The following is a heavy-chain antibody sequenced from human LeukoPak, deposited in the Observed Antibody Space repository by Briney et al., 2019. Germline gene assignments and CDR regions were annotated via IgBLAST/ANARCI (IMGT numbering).Heavy chain of an antibody. CDR3: ARRPNANSFDY. Sequence: GASVKVSCKASGNTFTNNGISWVRQALGQGLEWMGWISAYNGNTNYAQKFQGRVTMTRDTSISTAYMELSRLRSDDTAVYYCARRPNANSFDYWGQGTLVTVSS. D-gene: IGHD3-16*01. CDR2: ISAYNGNT. V-gene: IGHV1-18*01. J-gene: IGHJ4*02. CDR1: GNTFTNNG.